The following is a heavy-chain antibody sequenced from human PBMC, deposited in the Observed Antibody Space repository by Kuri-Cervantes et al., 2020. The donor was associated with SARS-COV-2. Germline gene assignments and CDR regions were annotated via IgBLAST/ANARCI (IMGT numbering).Heavy chain of an antibody. CDR2: IYYSGST. CDR3: ARDGESSWDFDY. J-gene: IGHJ4*01. Sequence: GSLRLSCTVSGGSISSSSYYWGWIRQPPGKGLEWIGSIYYSGSTNYNPSLKSRVTISVDTSKNQFSLKLSSVTAADTAVYYCARDGESSWDFDYWGQGTLVTVSS. V-gene: IGHV4-39*07. D-gene: IGHD6-13*01. CDR1: GGSISSSSYY.